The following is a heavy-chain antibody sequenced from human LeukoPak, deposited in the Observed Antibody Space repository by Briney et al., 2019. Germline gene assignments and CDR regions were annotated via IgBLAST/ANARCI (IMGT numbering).Heavy chain of an antibody. Sequence: PSETLSLTCTVSGGSISSYYWSWIRQPPGKGLEWIGYIYYSGSTNYNPSLKSRVTISVDTSKNQFSLKLSSVTAADTAVYYCARHLRYYGMDVWGQGTTVTASS. V-gene: IGHV4-59*01. CDR2: IYYSGST. CDR3: ARHLRYYGMDV. CDR1: GGSISSYY. J-gene: IGHJ6*02.